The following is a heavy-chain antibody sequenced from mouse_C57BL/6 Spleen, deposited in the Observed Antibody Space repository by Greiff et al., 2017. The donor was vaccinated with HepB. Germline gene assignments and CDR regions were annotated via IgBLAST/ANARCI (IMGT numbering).Heavy chain of an antibody. Sequence: QVQLQQSGAELVKPGASVKLSCKASGYTFTSYWMQWVKQRPGQGLEWIGEIDPSDSYTNYNQKFKGKATLTVDTSSSTAYMQLSSLTSEDSAVYYCARGELGPWFAYWGQGTLVTVSA. V-gene: IGHV1-50*01. J-gene: IGHJ3*01. CDR1: GYTFTSYW. D-gene: IGHD4-1*01. CDR2: IDPSDSYT. CDR3: ARGELGPWFAY.